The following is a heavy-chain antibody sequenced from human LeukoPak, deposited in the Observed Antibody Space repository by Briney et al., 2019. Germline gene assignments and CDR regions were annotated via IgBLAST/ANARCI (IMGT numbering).Heavy chain of an antibody. CDR1: GFTFSSYS. J-gene: IGHJ4*02. D-gene: IGHD4-11*01. Sequence: GGSLRLSCAASGFTFSSYSMNWVRQAPGKGLEWVSSISSSSSCIYYADSVKGRFTISRDNAKNSLYLQMNSLRAEDTAVYYCARDRDYSNYPLWGQGTLVTVSS. CDR2: ISSSSSCI. V-gene: IGHV3-21*01. CDR3: ARDRDYSNYPL.